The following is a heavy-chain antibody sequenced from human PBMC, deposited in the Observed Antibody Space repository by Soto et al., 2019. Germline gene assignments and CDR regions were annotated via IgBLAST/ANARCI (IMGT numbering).Heavy chain of an antibody. CDR1: GGSISSSSYT. D-gene: IGHD2-2*01. CDR2: IYSSGST. V-gene: IGHV4-39*01. J-gene: IGHJ6*02. CDR3: ARLHGYCISTSCYGQYAMDV. Sequence: SETLSLTCTVSGGSISSSSYTWGWIRQPPGKGLEWIGSIYSSGSTYYNPSLKSRVTISVDTSKNQFSLKLSSGTAADTAVYYCARLHGYCISTSCYGQYAMDVWGQGTTVTVS.